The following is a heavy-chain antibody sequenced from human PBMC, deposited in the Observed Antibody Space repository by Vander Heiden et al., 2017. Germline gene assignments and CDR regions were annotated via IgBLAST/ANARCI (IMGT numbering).Heavy chain of an antibody. CDR1: DFTFSIYT. Sequence: ELQLVQSGGGLVKPGGSLILSCAASDFTFSIYTMNWVRQAPGKGLEWVSYISSSSSYIYYADSVKGRFTISRDNGKNSLYLQMNSLRAEDTAVYYCASVVDCVNGVCSLMDVWGQGTTVTVSS. J-gene: IGHJ6*02. CDR2: ISSSSSYI. D-gene: IGHD2-8*01. CDR3: ASVVDCVNGVCSLMDV. V-gene: IGHV3-21*01.